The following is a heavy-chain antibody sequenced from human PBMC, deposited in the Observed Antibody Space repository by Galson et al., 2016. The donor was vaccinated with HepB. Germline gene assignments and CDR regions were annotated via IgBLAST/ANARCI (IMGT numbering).Heavy chain of an antibody. CDR2: INTKTGNP. J-gene: IGHJ1*01. V-gene: IGHV7-4-1*02. CDR1: GYVFTSYV. Sequence: SVKVSCKASGYVFTSYVMNWVRQAPGQSLEWMGWINTKTGNPVYAQAFTGRFGFSVDTYATTAYLQISSLRAEDTAVYYCGRGGTTELTPTGSWGQGVLVTVSS. CDR3: GRGGTTELTPTGS. D-gene: IGHD4-23*01.